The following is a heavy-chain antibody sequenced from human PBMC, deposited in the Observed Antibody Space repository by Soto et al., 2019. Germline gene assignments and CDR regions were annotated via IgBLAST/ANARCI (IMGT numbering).Heavy chain of an antibody. J-gene: IGHJ6*02. CDR3: AREGGGDPGYHYYSYAMDV. V-gene: IGHV3-48*03. Sequence: GGSLRLSCAASGFSFNNYEMNRVRQAPGKGLEWVSYINTFATTIYYADSVKGRFTISRDNAKNSLYLQMRSLRAEDTAIYYCAREGGGDPGYHYYSYAMDVWGQGTTVTVSS. CDR1: GFSFNNYE. D-gene: IGHD2-21*01. CDR2: INTFATTI.